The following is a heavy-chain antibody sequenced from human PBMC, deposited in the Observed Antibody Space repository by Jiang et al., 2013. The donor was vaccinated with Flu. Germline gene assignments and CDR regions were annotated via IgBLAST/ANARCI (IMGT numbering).Heavy chain of an antibody. CDR2: ISHSGGT. V-gene: IGHV4-34*01. J-gene: IGHJ4*02. D-gene: IGHD2-2*01. CDR1: GGSFRGYF. Sequence: LLKPSETLSLTCAIYGGSFRGYFWSWIRLPPGKGLEWLGEISHSGGTTYNPSLKSRVTISADTSKNQFSLKLSSVTAADTAVYYCARVSWRGDSTSPDFWGQGALVTVSS. CDR3: ARVSWRGDSTSPDF.